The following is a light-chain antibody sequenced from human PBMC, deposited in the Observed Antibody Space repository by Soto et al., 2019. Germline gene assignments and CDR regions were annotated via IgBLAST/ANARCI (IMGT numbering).Light chain of an antibody. Sequence: EIVMTQSPATLSVSPGERAALSCRASQSVSSNLVWYQQKPGQAPRLLIYGASTRATGIPARFSGSGSGTEFTLTISNLQSEDFAIYYCQQYNNWPPGTFGQGTKVEIK. J-gene: IGKJ1*01. CDR2: GAS. V-gene: IGKV3-15*01. CDR3: QQYNNWPPGT. CDR1: QSVSSN.